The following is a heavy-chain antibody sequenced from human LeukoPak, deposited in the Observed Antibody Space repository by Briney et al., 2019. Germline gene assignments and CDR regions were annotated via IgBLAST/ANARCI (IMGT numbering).Heavy chain of an antibody. J-gene: IGHJ4*02. CDR2: ISTYNGNT. D-gene: IGHD6-19*01. Sequence: ASVKVSCKASGYTFTSYGISWVRQAPGQGLEWMGWISTYNGNTNYAQKLQDRVTMTTDTSTSTAYMELRSLRSDDTAVYYCARHKLAVAGPTNFDYWGQGTLVTVSS. V-gene: IGHV1-18*01. CDR1: GYTFTSYG. CDR3: ARHKLAVAGPTNFDY.